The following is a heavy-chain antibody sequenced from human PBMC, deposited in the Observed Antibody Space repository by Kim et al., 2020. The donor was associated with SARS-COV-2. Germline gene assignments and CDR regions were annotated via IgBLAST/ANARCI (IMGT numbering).Heavy chain of an antibody. V-gene: IGHV3-30*02. J-gene: IGHJ5*02. Sequence: YYADSVKGRFTISRDNSKNTLYLQMNSLRAEDTAVYYCAKARVGANWFDPWGQGTLVTVSS. D-gene: IGHD1-26*01. CDR3: AKARVGANWFDP.